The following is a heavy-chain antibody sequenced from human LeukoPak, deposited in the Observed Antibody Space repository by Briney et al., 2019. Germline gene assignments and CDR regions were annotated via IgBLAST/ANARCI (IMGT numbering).Heavy chain of an antibody. CDR2: IYHSGST. CDR1: GYSISSGYY. Sequence: PSETLSLTCTVSGYSISSGYYWGWIRQPPGKGLEWIGSIYHSGSTYYNPSLKSRVTISVDTSKNQFSLKLSSVTAADTAVYYCARDSIMITFGGVNDHWGQGTLVTVSS. J-gene: IGHJ4*02. D-gene: IGHD3-16*01. V-gene: IGHV4-38-2*02. CDR3: ARDSIMITFGGVNDH.